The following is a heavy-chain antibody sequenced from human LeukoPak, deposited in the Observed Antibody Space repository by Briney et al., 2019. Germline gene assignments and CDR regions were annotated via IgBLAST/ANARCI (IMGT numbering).Heavy chain of an antibody. Sequence: ASVKVSCKASGYTFTSYYMHWVRQAPGQGLEWMGIINPSGGSTSYAQKFQGRVTMTRDTSTSTVYMELSRPSSDDTAVYYCARDTGNYYGSGSYFDYWGQGSLVTVSS. CDR2: INPSGGST. CDR1: GYTFTSYY. D-gene: IGHD3-10*01. J-gene: IGHJ4*02. V-gene: IGHV1-46*01. CDR3: ARDTGNYYGSGSYFDY.